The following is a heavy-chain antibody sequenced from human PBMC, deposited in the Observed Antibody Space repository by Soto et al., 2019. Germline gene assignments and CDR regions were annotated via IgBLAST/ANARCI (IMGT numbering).Heavy chain of an antibody. V-gene: IGHV4-34*01. D-gene: IGHD7-27*01. CDR2: INHSGST. CDR3: ARGWGRIFDY. CDR1: GGSFSGYY. J-gene: IGHJ4*02. Sequence: QVQLQQWGAGLLKPSETLSLTCAVYGGSFSGYYWNWIRQPPGKGLEWIGEINHSGSTNYNPSLKSRVDLSVDTSNNQFSLKLSSVTAGDTAVYYCARGWGRIFDYWGQGTLVTVSS.